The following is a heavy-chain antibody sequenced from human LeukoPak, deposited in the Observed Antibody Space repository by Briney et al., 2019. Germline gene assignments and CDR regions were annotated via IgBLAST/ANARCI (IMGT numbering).Heavy chain of an antibody. V-gene: IGHV5-51*01. J-gene: IGHJ4*02. CDR3: ARRAVYYGSSGYYSFDS. Sequence: GESLKISCKASGYTFTSYWIAWVRQMPGKGLEWMGIIFPDDSDTTYSPSLRGQVTISADKSINTAYLQWSSLKASDTAMYYCARRAVYYGSSGYYSFDSWGQGTLVTVSS. CDR1: GYTFTSYW. D-gene: IGHD3-22*01. CDR2: IFPDDSDT.